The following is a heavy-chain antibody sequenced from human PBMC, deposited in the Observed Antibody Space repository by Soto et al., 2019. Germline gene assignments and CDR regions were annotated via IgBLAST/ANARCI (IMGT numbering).Heavy chain of an antibody. J-gene: IGHJ6*02. Sequence: GGSLRLSCAASGFTFSSYAMSWVRQAPGKGLEWVSAISGSGGSTYYADSVKGRFTISRDNSKNTLYLQMNSLRAEDKAVYYCAKDLKTASYSSGWYPEPYYYYGMDVWGQGTTVTVSS. CDR1: GFTFSSYA. CDR3: AKDLKTASYSSGWYPEPYYYYGMDV. CDR2: ISGSGGST. V-gene: IGHV3-23*01. D-gene: IGHD6-19*01.